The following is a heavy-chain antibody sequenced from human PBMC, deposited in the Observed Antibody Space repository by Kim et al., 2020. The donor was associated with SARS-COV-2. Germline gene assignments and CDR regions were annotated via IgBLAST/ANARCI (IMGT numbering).Heavy chain of an antibody. CDR1: AFNFGDYA. V-gene: IGHV3-9*01. D-gene: IGHD6-19*01. CDR3: AKSIAVAGSLNDPFHY. J-gene: IGHJ4*01. CDR2: ISWNNDDI. Sequence: GGSLRLSCVASAFNFGDYAMHWVRQAPGKGLEWVSSISWNNDDIGYADSVKGRFTISRDNAKNSLLLEMRSLGVEDTAFYYCAKSIAVAGSLNDPFHYWG.